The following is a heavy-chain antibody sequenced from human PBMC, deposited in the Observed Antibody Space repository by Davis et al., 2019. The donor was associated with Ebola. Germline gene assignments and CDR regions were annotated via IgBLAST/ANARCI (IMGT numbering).Heavy chain of an antibody. J-gene: IGHJ6*02. CDR2: IKQDGSEK. CDR1: GFTFSSDW. CDR3: ARGATTNYYYYYGMDV. D-gene: IGHD5-12*01. V-gene: IGHV3-7*03. Sequence: GESLKISCAASGFTFSSDWMSWVRQAPGKGLEWVANIKQDGSEKYYVDSVKGRFTISRDNAKNTLYLQMNSLRAEDTAVYYCARGATTNYYYYYGMDVWGQGTTVTVSS.